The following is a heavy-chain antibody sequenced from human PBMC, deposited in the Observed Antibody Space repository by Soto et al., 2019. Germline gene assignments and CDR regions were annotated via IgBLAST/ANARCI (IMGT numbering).Heavy chain of an antibody. J-gene: IGHJ6*02. D-gene: IGHD3-10*01. Sequence: GGSLRLSCAASGFTFSSYGMHWVRQAPGKGLEWVAVIWYDGSNKYYADSVKGRFTISRDNSKNTLYLQMNSLRAEDTAVYYCARDLYYYGSGRGRNYYYYGMDVWGQGTTVTVSS. CDR3: ARDLYYYGSGRGRNYYYYGMDV. V-gene: IGHV3-33*01. CDR1: GFTFSSYG. CDR2: IWYDGSNK.